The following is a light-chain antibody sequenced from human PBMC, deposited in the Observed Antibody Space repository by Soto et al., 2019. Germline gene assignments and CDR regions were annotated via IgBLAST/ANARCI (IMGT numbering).Light chain of an antibody. V-gene: IGKV1-39*01. CDR3: QQFHSFTWT. J-gene: IGKJ1*01. CDR1: QSITTY. Sequence: DIQMTQSPSSLSASVGDRVTITCRASQSITTYLNWYRQKPGKAPKLLIYAASSLQSGVPSRFSGSGYETEFTLSISSLQPEEFATYFCQQFHSFTWTFGQGTKVDIX. CDR2: AAS.